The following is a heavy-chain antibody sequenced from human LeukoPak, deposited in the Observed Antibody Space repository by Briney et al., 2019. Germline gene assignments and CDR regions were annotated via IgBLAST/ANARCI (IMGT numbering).Heavy chain of an antibody. V-gene: IGHV1-2*02. J-gene: IGHJ5*02. Sequence: ASVKVSCKASGYTFTDYYMHWVRQAPGQGLEWMAWINPTSGATNYAQKFQGRVTLTRDTSISTAYMELSGLRPDDTAVYYCARVPGNDWFDPWGQGTLVTVSP. CDR3: ARVPGNDWFDP. D-gene: IGHD1-14*01. CDR2: INPTSGAT. CDR1: GYTFTDYY.